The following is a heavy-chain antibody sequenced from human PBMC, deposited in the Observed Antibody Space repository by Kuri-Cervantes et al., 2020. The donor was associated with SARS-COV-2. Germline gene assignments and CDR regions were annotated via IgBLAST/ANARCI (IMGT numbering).Heavy chain of an antibody. Sequence: ETLSLTCAASGFTFSDYYMSWIRQAPGKGLEWVSAISGSGGSTYYADSVKGRFTISRDNSKNTLYLQMNSLRAEDTAVYYCAKDYSVLRFLGGRGGFDYWGQGTLVPSPQ. CDR3: AKDYSVLRFLGGRGGFDY. D-gene: IGHD3-3*01. CDR2: ISGSGGST. V-gene: IGHV3-23*01. J-gene: IGHJ4*02. CDR1: GFTFSDYY.